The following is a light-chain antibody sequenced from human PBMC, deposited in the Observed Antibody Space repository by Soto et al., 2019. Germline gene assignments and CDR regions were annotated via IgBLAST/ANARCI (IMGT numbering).Light chain of an antibody. CDR2: DVN. J-gene: IGLJ2*01. CDR3: CSYAGSSTVV. V-gene: IGLV2-23*02. CDR1: SSDVGSHNA. Sequence: QSALTQPASVSGSPGQSITISCTGTSSDVGSHNAVSWYQQHPGKAPKLMIYDVNKRPSGVSNRFSGSKSGNTASLTISGLQAEDEADYYCCSYAGSSTVVFGGGTQLTVL.